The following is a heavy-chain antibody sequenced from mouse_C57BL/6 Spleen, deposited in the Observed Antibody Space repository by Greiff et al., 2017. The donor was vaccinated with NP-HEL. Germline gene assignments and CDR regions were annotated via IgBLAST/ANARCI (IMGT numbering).Heavy chain of an antibody. CDR1: GFSFTSYG. J-gene: IGHJ1*03. CDR2: IWSGGST. CDR3: ARNGIYYGYDWYFDV. Sequence: VQRVESGPGLVQPSQRLSITCTVSGFSFTSYGVHWVRQSPGKGLEWLGVIWSGGSTDYNAAFISRLSISKDNSKSQVFFKMNSLQADDTAIYYCARNGIYYGYDWYFDVWGTGTTVTVSS. V-gene: IGHV2-2*01. D-gene: IGHD2-2*01.